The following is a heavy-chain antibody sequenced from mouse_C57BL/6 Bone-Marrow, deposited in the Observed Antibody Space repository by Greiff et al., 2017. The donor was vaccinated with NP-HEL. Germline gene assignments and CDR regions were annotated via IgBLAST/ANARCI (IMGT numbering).Heavy chain of an antibody. Sequence: VMLVESGPGLVAPSQSLSITCTVSGFSLTSYAISWVRQPPGKGLEWLGVIWPGGGTNYNSALKSRLSISKDNSKSQVFLKMNSLQTDDTARYYCARKWVYRRSYAMDYWGQGTSVTVSS. V-gene: IGHV2-9-1*01. CDR1: GFSLTSYA. D-gene: IGHD1-1*01. CDR2: IWPGGGT. CDR3: ARKWVYRRSYAMDY. J-gene: IGHJ4*01.